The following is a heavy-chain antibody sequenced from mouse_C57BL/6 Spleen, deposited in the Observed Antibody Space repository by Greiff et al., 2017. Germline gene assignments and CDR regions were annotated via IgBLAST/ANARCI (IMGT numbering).Heavy chain of an antibody. D-gene: IGHD1-1*01. CDR1: GYTFTSYW. Sequence: QVQLKQPGAELVKPGASVKVSCKASGYTFTSYWMHWVKQRPGQGLEWIGRIHPSDSDTNYNQKFKGKATLTVDKSSSTAYMQLSSLTSEDSAVYCCAIGGSSKPLFAYWGQGTLVTVSA. CDR3: AIGGSSKPLFAY. CDR2: IHPSDSDT. J-gene: IGHJ3*01. V-gene: IGHV1-74*01.